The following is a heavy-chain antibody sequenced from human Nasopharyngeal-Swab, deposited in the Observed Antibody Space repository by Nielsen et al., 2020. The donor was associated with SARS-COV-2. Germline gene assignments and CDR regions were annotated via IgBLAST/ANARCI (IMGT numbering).Heavy chain of an antibody. D-gene: IGHD3-3*01. Sequence: GGSLRLSCVASGFTLSDYYMAWIRQAPGKGLEWISYISSSGTSTDSADSVKGRFTISRDNAKNSLYLQMNSLRAEDTAVYYCARDLWEGKRWSGSYYYYGMDVWGQGTTVTVSS. CDR2: ISSSGTST. CDR1: GFTLSDYY. V-gene: IGHV3-11*01. J-gene: IGHJ6*02. CDR3: ARDLWEGKRWSGSYYYYGMDV.